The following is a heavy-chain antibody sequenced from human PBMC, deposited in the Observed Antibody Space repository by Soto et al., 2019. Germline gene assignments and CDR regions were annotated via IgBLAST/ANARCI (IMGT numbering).Heavy chain of an antibody. CDR1: GGSISSGGYY. CDR2: IYYSGST. V-gene: IGHV4-31*03. J-gene: IGHJ4*02. D-gene: IGHD6-6*01. CDR3: WAKPSSSTYYFDY. Sequence: PSETLSLTCTVSGGSISSGGYYWSWIRQHPGKGLEWIGYIYYSGSTYYNPSLKSRVTISVDTSKNQFSLKLSSVTAADTAVYYGWAKPSSSTYYFDYWGKGTLVTVAS.